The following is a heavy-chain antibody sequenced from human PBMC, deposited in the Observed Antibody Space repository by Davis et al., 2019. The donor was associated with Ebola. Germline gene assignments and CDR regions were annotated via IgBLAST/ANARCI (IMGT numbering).Heavy chain of an antibody. CDR3: ARILNPFYDSSGSNYIGALSG. CDR2: IYYSGST. J-gene: IGHJ4*02. CDR1: GGSISSGGYY. Sequence: PSETLSLTCTVSGGSISSGGYYWSWIRQHPGKGLEWIGYIYYSGSTYYNPSLKSRVTISVDTSKNQFSLKLSSVTAADTAVYYCARILNPFYDSSGSNYIGALSGWGQGTLVTVSS. V-gene: IGHV4-31*03. D-gene: IGHD3-22*01.